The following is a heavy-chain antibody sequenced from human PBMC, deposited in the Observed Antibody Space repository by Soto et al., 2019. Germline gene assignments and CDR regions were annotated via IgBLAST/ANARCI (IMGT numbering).Heavy chain of an antibody. D-gene: IGHD4-17*01. CDR2: IYHSGST. Sequence: SETLSLTCAVSGGSISSSNWWSWVRQPPGKGLEWIGEIYHSGSTNYTPSLKSRVTISVDKSKNQFSLKLSSVTAADTAVYYCARFGDYYWYFDLWGRGTLVTVSS. V-gene: IGHV4-4*02. CDR3: ARFGDYYWYFDL. CDR1: GGSISSSNW. J-gene: IGHJ2*01.